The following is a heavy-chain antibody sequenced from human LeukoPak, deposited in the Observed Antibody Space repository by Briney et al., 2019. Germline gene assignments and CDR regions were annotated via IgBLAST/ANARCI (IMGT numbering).Heavy chain of an antibody. J-gene: IGHJ4*02. CDR2: INQDVSQI. CDR1: GFTFRSYW. CDR3: ARDKVQLRYYFDY. V-gene: IGHV3-7*01. D-gene: IGHD1-1*01. Sequence: GGSLRLSCAASGFTFRSYWMSWVRQAPGKGLEWVATINQDVSQIKYVDSVKGRFTISRDNAKNSLYLQMNSLRAEDTAVYYCARDKVQLRYYFDYWGQGTLVTVSS.